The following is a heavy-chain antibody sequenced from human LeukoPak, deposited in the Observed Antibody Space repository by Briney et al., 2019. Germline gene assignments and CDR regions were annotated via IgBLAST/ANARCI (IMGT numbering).Heavy chain of an antibody. D-gene: IGHD3-10*01. CDR1: GYSFTSYW. CDR2: IYPGDSDT. CDR3: ARPYYYGSGSSPFDY. V-gene: IGHV5-51*01. Sequence: GESLKTSCKGSGYSFTSYWIGWVRQMPGKGLEGMGIIYPGDSDTRYSPSFQGQVTISADKSISTAYLQWSSLKASDTAMYYCARPYYYGSGSSPFDYWGQGTLVTVSS. J-gene: IGHJ4*02.